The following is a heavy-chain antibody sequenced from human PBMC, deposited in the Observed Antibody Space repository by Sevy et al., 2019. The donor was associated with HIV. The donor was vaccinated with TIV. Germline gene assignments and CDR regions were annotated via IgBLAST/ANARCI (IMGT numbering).Heavy chain of an antibody. D-gene: IGHD3-22*01. V-gene: IGHV4-4*07. J-gene: IGHJ5*02. Sequence: SETLSLTCTVSGGSISSYYWSWIRHPAGKGLEWIGRIYTSGSTNYNPSLKSRVTMSVDTSKNQFSLKLSSVTAADTAVYYCARDRNYYDTRENWFDPWGQGTLVTVSS. CDR1: GGSISSYY. CDR2: IYTSGST. CDR3: ARDRNYYDTRENWFDP.